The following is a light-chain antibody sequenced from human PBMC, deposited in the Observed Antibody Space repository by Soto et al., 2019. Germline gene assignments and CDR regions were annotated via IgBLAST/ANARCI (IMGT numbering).Light chain of an antibody. Sequence: QSALTQPRSVSGSPGQSVTISCTGTSSDVGGYNYVSWYQQHPGKAPKLMISAVSKRPSGVPDRFSGSKSGNTGSLTISGLQAEDEADNYCSSYAGSYTYVVFGRGTKLTVL. CDR1: SSDVGGYNY. CDR3: SSYAGSYTYVV. CDR2: AVS. J-gene: IGLJ2*01. V-gene: IGLV2-11*01.